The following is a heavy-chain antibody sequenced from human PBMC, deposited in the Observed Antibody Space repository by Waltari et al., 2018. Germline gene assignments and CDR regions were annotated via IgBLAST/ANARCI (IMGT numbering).Heavy chain of an antibody. V-gene: IGHV3-30*18. J-gene: IGHJ4*02. D-gene: IGHD6-13*01. CDR1: GFTFSSYG. CDR3: AKDRGSSWPTPIFDY. Sequence: QVQLVESGGGVVQPGRSLRLSCAASGFTFSSYGMHWVRQAPGKGLEWVAVISYDGSNKYYADSVKGRFTISRDNSKNTLYLQMNSLRAEDTAVYYCAKDRGSSWPTPIFDYWGQGTLVTVSS. CDR2: ISYDGSNK.